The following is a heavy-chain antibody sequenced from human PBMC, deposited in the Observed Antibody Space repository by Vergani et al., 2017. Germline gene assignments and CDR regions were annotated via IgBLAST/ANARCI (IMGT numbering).Heavy chain of an antibody. J-gene: IGHJ6*01. V-gene: IGHV1-69*01. CDR3: ASRDITIFGVVIITGYYYYGMDV. Sequence: QVQLVQSGAEVKKPGSSVKVSCKASGGTFSSYAISWVRQAPGQGLEWMGGIIPIFGTANYAQKFQGRVTTTADESTSTAYMELSSLRSEDTAVYYCASRDITIFGVVIITGYYYYGMDVWGQGTTVTVSS. CDR1: GGTFSSYA. CDR2: IIPIFGTA. D-gene: IGHD3-3*01.